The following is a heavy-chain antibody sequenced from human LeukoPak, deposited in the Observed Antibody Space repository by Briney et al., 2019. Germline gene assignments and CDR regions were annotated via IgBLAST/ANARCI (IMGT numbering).Heavy chain of an antibody. Sequence: GGSLRLSCAASGFTCSYYYMSWIRQAPGKGLEWVSYISSSGSTIYYADSVKGRFTISRDNAKNSLYLQMSSLRAEDTAVYYCAREGGAIGSGWVAFDYWGQGTLVTVSS. CDR1: GFTCSYYY. J-gene: IGHJ4*02. V-gene: IGHV3-11*01. CDR3: AREGGAIGSGWVAFDY. CDR2: ISSSGSTI. D-gene: IGHD6-19*01.